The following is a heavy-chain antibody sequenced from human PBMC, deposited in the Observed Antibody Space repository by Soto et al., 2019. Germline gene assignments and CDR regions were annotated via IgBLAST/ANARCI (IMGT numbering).Heavy chain of an antibody. CDR3: VGEVGFQLIY. J-gene: IGHJ4*02. V-gene: IGHV3-48*01. D-gene: IGHD2-2*01. CDR2: ITSSSVTM. Sequence: EVQLVESGGGLVQPGGSLRLSCAASGFTFSTHSMNWVRQAPGKGLEWISYITSSSVTMYADSVKGRFTISRDNVKNSLYLQMNSLRAEDTAVYFCVGEVGFQLIYWGQGTLVTVSS. CDR1: GFTFSTHS.